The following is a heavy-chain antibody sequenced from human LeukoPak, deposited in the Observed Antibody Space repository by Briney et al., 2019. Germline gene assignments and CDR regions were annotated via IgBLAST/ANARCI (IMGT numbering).Heavy chain of an antibody. CDR3: VKDMGSGGSGWYLDL. V-gene: IGHV3-9*03. D-gene: IGHD1-26*01. J-gene: IGHJ2*01. CDR2: ISWNSGSI. CDR1: GFIFDKYA. Sequence: GGSLRLSCAASGFIFDKYAMHWVRQVPGRGLEWVARISWNSGSIGYADSVKGRFTISRDNAKNALYLQMNSLRPEDMALYHCVKDMGSGGSGWYLDLWGRGTLVTVSS.